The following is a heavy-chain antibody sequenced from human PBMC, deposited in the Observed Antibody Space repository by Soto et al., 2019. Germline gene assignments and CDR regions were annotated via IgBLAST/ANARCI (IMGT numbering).Heavy chain of an antibody. D-gene: IGHD1-20*01. J-gene: IGHJ4*02. CDR2: IDGVGAGT. Sequence: EVQLVQSGGGSAQPGGSLRLSCAASGFTFTNYWMHWVRQVPGEGLVWVSRIDGVGAGTSYSDSVRGRFTISRDNAENMLYLQMNSLRAGDTAVYYCITVFEYWGQGTVVTVSS. CDR3: ITVFEY. V-gene: IGHV3-74*01. CDR1: GFTFTNYW.